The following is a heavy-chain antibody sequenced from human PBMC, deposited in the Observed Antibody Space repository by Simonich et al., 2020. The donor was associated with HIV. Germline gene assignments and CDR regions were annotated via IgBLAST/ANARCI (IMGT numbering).Heavy chain of an antibody. V-gene: IGHV1-69*13. CDR1: GGTFSSFA. CDR2: NNPIFGTA. D-gene: IGHD3-10*01. Sequence: QVQLVQSGAEVKKPGSSVKVSCKASGGTFSSFAISWVRQAPGLGLEWVGGNNPIFGTANYAQMFQGRGTITADESTSTAYMELSSLRSEDTGIYYCARKGGGRGVYYFDYWGQGTLVTVSS. CDR3: ARKGGGRGVYYFDY. J-gene: IGHJ4*02.